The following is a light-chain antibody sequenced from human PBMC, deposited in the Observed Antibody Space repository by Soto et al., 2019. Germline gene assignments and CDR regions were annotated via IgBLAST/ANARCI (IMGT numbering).Light chain of an antibody. J-gene: IGLJ1*01. CDR2: EVS. Sequence: QSALTQPASVSGSPGQSITISCTGTSSDVGGSNYVSWYQQHPGKAPKLMIYEVSNRPSGVSNRFSGSKSGNTASLTISGLQAEDEADYYCSSYTSSSTSCVFGTGTKLTVL. V-gene: IGLV2-14*01. CDR3: SSYTSSSTSCV. CDR1: SSDVGGSNY.